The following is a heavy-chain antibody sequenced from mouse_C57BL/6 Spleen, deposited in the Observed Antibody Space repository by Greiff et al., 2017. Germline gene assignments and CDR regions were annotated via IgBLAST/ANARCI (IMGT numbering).Heavy chain of an antibody. V-gene: IGHV1-62-2*01. Sequence: VMLVESGAELVKPGASVKLSCKASGYTFTEYTIHWVKQRSGQGLEWIGWFYPGSGSIKYNEKFKDKATLTADKSSSTVYMELSRLTSEDSAVYFCARHEEPLYYGSSPFDYWGQGTTLTVSS. J-gene: IGHJ2*01. D-gene: IGHD1-1*01. CDR3: ARHEEPLYYGSSPFDY. CDR2: FYPGSGSI. CDR1: GYTFTEYT.